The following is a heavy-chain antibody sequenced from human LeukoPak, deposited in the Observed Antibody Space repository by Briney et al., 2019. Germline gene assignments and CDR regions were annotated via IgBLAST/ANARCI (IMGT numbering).Heavy chain of an antibody. CDR2: VDSGGTNT. J-gene: IGHJ3*01. CDR3: ARGGPDHAFDV. CDR1: GFTFSFYW. Sequence: PGGSLRLSCAASGFTFSFYWMHWVRQAPGRGLVWVSRVDSGGTNTMYADCVEGRFTISRDNAKNSLYLQINCLRAEETALYYCARGGPDHAFDVWGQGTMVTVSS. V-gene: IGHV3-74*03. D-gene: IGHD1-14*01.